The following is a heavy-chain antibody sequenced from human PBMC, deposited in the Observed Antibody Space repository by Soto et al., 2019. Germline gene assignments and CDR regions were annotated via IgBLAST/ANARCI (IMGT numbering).Heavy chain of an antibody. CDR1: GGTFSSYA. Sequence: ASVKVSCKASGGTFSSYAISWVRQAPGQGLEWMGWISGYNGDTKYAQKVQGRVTMTIDTSTYTAYMELRSLTSDDTAIYYCAKNGQPPYYYYGMDVWGQ. CDR2: ISGYNGDT. V-gene: IGHV1-18*01. CDR3: AKNGQPPYYYYGMDV. D-gene: IGHD2-8*01. J-gene: IGHJ6*02.